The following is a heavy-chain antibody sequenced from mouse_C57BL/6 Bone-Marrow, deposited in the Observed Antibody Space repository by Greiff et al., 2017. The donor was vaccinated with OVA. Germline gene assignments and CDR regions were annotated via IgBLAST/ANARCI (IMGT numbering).Heavy chain of an antibody. Sequence: QVQLQQSGPELVKPGASVKISCKASGYAFSSSWMNWVKQRPGKGLEWIGRIYPGDGDTNYNGKFKGKATLTADKSSSTAYMQLSSLTSEDSAVYFCARCSMDDWGQGTSVTVSS. V-gene: IGHV1-82*01. J-gene: IGHJ4*01. CDR1: GYAFSSSW. CDR3: ARCSMDD. CDR2: IYPGDGDT.